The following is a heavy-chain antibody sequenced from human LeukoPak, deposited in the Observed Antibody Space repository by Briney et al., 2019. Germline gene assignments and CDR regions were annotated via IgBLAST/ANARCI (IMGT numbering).Heavy chain of an antibody. D-gene: IGHD2-21*02. J-gene: IGHJ3*02. Sequence: GGSLRLSCAASGFTFSDYDMSWIRQAPGKGLEWISDIRSSGSGIYYADSVKGRIAISRDNAKSSLYLQMDSLRADDTAVYYCARKSLSVVTAIYEALDIWGQGTMVTVSS. CDR1: GFTFSDYD. CDR2: IRSSGSGI. V-gene: IGHV3-11*01. CDR3: ARKSLSVVTAIYEALDI.